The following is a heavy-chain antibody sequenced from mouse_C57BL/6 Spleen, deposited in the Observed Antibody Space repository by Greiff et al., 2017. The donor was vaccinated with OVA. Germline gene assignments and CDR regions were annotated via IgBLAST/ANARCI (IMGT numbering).Heavy chain of an antibody. Sequence: VQLQQSGAELARPGASVKMSCKASGYTFTSYTMHWVKQRPGQGLEWIGYINPSSGYTKYNQKFKDKATLTADKSSSTAYMQLSSLTSEDSAVYYCAYGNRGYFDYWGQGTTLTVSS. D-gene: IGHD2-1*01. CDR3: AYGNRGYFDY. J-gene: IGHJ2*01. CDR1: GYTFTSYT. V-gene: IGHV1-4*01. CDR2: INPSSGYT.